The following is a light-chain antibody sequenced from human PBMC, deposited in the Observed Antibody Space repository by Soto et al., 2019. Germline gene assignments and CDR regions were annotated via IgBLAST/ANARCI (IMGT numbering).Light chain of an antibody. Sequence: EIVLTQSPGTLSLSPGERATLACRASQSVSSDLAWYQQKPGQAPRLLIYDASSRATGIPDRFSGSGSGTDVTLTISRLEPGDFAVYYCQQYGRSPPSTFGQGTKLEIQ. CDR1: QSVSSD. J-gene: IGKJ2*01. V-gene: IGKV3-20*01. CDR3: QQYGRSPPST. CDR2: DAS.